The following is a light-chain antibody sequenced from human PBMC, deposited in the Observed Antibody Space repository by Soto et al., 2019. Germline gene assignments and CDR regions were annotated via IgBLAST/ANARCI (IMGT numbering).Light chain of an antibody. CDR3: QQRHMWPIT. V-gene: IGKV3-11*01. J-gene: IGKJ5*01. Sequence: EVVFTQSPGTLSLSPGERATLSCRASQSFRGLLAWYQQKPGQAPRLLIYDAYNRATGIPPRFSGSGSGTDFTLTISSLEPEDSAVYYCQQRHMWPITFGQGTRREIK. CDR2: DAY. CDR1: QSFRGL.